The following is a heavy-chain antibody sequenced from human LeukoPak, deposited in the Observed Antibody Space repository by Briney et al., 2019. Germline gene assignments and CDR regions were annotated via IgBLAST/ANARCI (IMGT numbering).Heavy chain of an antibody. CDR3: ARDDRIQLWLCAFDI. CDR2: IWYDGSNK. J-gene: IGHJ3*02. Sequence: PGGSLRLSCAASGFTLCGYGMHWVRQAPGKGLEWVAGIWYDGSNKYYADSVKGPFTISRNNSKNTLNLQMNSLRAEDTAEYYCARDDRIQLWLCAFDIWGQGTMVTVSS. V-gene: IGHV3-33*01. CDR1: GFTLCGYG. D-gene: IGHD5-18*01.